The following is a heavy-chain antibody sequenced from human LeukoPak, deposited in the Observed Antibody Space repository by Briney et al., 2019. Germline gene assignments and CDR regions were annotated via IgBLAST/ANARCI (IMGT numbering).Heavy chain of an antibody. CDR2: IKQGGSEK. J-gene: IGHJ4*02. CDR1: GFTFSNFG. V-gene: IGHV3-7*01. CDR3: TTVTLRPVGL. Sequence: PGGTLRLSCAASGFTFSNFGMSWVRQAPGKGLEWVANIKQGGSEKYYVDSVKGRFTISRDNAKNSLYLQMNSLRAEDTAVYYCTTVTLRPVGLWGQGTLVTVSS. D-gene: IGHD3-10*01.